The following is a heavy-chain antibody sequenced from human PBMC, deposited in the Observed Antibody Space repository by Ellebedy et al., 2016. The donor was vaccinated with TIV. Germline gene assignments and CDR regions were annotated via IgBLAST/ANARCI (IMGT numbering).Heavy chain of an antibody. V-gene: IGHV3-23*01. CDR1: GFTFSSYA. Sequence: PGGSLRLSCAASGFTFSSYAMSWVLQAPGKGLEWVSTISHTGGRTYYADSVGGRFTISRDNSKKTLYLQMNSLSAEDTAVYYCAKGRGGGSDSSAPRYYFDSWGLGTLVTVSS. CDR2: ISHTGGRT. CDR3: AKGRGGGSDSSAPRYYFDS. J-gene: IGHJ4*02. D-gene: IGHD3-22*01.